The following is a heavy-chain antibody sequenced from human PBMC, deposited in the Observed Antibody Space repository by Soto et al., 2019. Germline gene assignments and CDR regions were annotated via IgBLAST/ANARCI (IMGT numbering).Heavy chain of an antibody. J-gene: IGHJ6*02. D-gene: IGHD3-9*01. CDR2: INSDGSST. CDR1: GFTFSSYW. V-gene: IGHV3-74*01. Sequence: SLRLSCAASGFTFSSYWMHWVRQAPGKGLVWVSRINSDGSSTSYADSVKGRFTISRDNAKNTLYLQMNSLRAEDTAVYYCARVGYDILTGYPDYYYGMDVWGQGTTVTVSS. CDR3: ARVGYDILTGYPDYYYGMDV.